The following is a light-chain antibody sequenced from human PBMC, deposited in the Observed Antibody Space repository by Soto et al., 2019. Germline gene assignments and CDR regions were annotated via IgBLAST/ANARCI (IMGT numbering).Light chain of an antibody. V-gene: IGKV3D-20*02. CDR3: QQRSNWRST. CDR2: DAS. Sequence: EIVLTQSPGTLSLSPGERAPLSCRASQSVSTSYVAWYQQKPGQAPRLLIYDASTRATGIPARFSGGGSGTDFTLTISNLEPEDIGVYFCQQRSNWRSTFGGGTKVDIK. CDR1: QSVSTSY. J-gene: IGKJ4*01.